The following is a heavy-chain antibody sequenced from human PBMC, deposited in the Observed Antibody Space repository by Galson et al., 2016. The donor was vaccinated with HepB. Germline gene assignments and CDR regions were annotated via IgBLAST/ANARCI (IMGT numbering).Heavy chain of an antibody. CDR2: IGGSGGGT. D-gene: IGHD2-2*01. V-gene: IGHV3-23*01. CDR3: TKDQLIVIVPAAGNWFDP. Sequence: LRLSCAAAGFTFNNYAMHWVRQAPGKGLEWVSGIGGSGGGTYYADSVKGRFTISRDNSKNTLYLQLNSLRAEDTAIYYCTKDQLIVIVPAAGNWFDPWGQGTLVTVST. CDR1: GFTFNNYA. J-gene: IGHJ5*02.